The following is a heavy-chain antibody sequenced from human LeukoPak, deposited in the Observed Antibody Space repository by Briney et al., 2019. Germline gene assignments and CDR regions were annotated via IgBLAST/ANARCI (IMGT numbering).Heavy chain of an antibody. V-gene: IGHV1-18*04. CDR1: GYTFTGYY. CDR3: AREEYQLLRTSSYFDY. J-gene: IGHJ4*02. Sequence: ASVKVSCKASGYTFTGYYMHWVRQAPGQGLEWMGWISAYNRNTKYAQKLQGRVTMTTDTSTSTVYMELVGLRSDDTAVYYCAREEYQLLRTSSYFDYWGQGTLVTVSS. CDR2: ISAYNRNT. D-gene: IGHD2-2*01.